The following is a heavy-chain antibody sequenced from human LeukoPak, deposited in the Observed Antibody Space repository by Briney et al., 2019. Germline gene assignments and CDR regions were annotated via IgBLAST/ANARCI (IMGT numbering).Heavy chain of an antibody. J-gene: IGHJ6*02. D-gene: IGHD1-26*01. CDR3: ARQGHKLTLVDYYGMDV. V-gene: IGHV4-59*08. Sequence: SETLSLTCSVSGGSINSDYWSWVRQPPGKGLEWIGYIYYSGSSTNYNPSLKSRVTISVDRSKNQFSLKLKSVTAADTAVYYCARQGHKLTLVDYYGMDVWGQGTTVTVSS. CDR2: IYYSGSST. CDR1: GGSINSDY.